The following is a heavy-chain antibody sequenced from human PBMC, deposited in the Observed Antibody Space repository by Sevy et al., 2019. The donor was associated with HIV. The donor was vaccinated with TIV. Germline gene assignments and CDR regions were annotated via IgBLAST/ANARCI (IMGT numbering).Heavy chain of an antibody. J-gene: IGHJ4*02. D-gene: IGHD6-13*01. Sequence: GGSLRLSCSASGFRFSDYYMSWIRQAPGKGLEWLASISSSHQAMKYADSVKGRFAISRDNAKKSLYLQMNGLRVEDTAVYFCVGHPYSSSSSWSYFFDYWGLGTLVTVSS. CDR1: GFRFSDYY. CDR2: ISSSHQAM. CDR3: VGHPYSSSSSWSYFFDY. V-gene: IGHV3-11*01.